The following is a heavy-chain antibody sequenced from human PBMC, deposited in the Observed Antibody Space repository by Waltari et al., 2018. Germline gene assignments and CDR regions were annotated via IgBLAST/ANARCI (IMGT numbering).Heavy chain of an antibody. D-gene: IGHD3-3*01. J-gene: IGHJ3*01. CDR2: VYYSGGS. Sequence: QVQLQESGPGLVKPSETLSLTCVMSGCSMDSYFWHWLRQPPGKGLEWIGYVYYSGGSKYNTSLWSRVTISADTSRNEVSLSLTSVTAADTAVYFCARGGHYDAVTSFYSDALHVWGRGTTVIVSS. CDR3: ARGGHYDAVTSFYSDALHV. CDR1: GCSMDSYF. V-gene: IGHV4-59*08.